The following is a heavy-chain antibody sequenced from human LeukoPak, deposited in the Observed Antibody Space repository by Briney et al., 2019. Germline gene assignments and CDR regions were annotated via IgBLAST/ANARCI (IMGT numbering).Heavy chain of an antibody. J-gene: IGHJ4*02. CDR3: ARDPGGSYLDY. D-gene: IGHD1-26*01. CDR1: GGSISSYY. CDR2: IYYSGST. V-gene: IGHV4-59*01. Sequence: VKPSETLSLTCTVSGGSISSYYWSWIRQPPGKGLEWIGYIYYSGSTNYNPSLKSQVTISVDTSKNQFSLKLSSVTAADTAVYYCARDPGGSYLDYWGQGTLVTVSS.